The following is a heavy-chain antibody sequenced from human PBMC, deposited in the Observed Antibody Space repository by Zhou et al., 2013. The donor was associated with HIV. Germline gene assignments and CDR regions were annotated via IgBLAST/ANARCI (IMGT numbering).Heavy chain of an antibody. Sequence: QVQLLQSGAEVKKPGASVKVSCKASGFTFSGFGISWVRQAPGQGLEWMGWISSYNGYTNYAQNLQGRVTVTTDTSTNTAYLELRSLRSDDTAVYYCARAYSTAWKGGGFYYMDVVGVRGPRVTVSS. CDR3: ARAYSTAWKGGGFYYMDV. J-gene: IGHJ6*03. CDR2: ISSYNGYT. V-gene: IGHV1-18*01. CDR1: GFTFSGFG. D-gene: IGHD4-4*01.